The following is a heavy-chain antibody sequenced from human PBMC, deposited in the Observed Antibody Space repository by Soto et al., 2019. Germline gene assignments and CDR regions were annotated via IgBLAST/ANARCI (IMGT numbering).Heavy chain of an antibody. J-gene: IGHJ4*02. D-gene: IGHD3-10*01. CDR3: ERDYYGSGSSLGY. CDR2: IYYSGST. V-gene: IGHV4-61*01. CDR1: GGSVSSGSYY. Sequence: SETLSLTCTVSGGSVSSGSYYWSWIRQPPGKGLEWIGYIYYSGSTKYNPDLKSRVTISVDTSKNQFHLKLSDVTAADTAVYYCERDYYGSGSSLGYWGQGTLVTVSS.